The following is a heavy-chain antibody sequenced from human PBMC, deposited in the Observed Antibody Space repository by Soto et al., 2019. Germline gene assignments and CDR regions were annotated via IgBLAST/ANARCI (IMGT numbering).Heavy chain of an antibody. V-gene: IGHV4-59*12. D-gene: IGHD3-10*01. J-gene: IGHJ5*02. CDR1: GGSISSYY. CDR3: ERVKYYVPGSYYNINWFDP. CDR2: IYYSGST. Sequence: SETLSLTCTVSGGSISSYYWSWIRQPPGKGLERIEYIYYSGSTNYNPSLKSRVTISVDTSKNQFSLKLSSVTAADTAVYYCERVKYYVPGSYYNINWFDPWGQGTLVTVSS.